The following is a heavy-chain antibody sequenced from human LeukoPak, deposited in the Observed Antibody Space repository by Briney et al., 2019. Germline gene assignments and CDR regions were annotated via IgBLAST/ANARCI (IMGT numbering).Heavy chain of an antibody. CDR3: ARGHPPKGEQLKSD. V-gene: IGHV1-8*01. J-gene: IGHJ4*02. D-gene: IGHD6-6*01. Sequence: GASVKVSCKASRYTFTTYDINWVRQATGQGLEWMGWMNPNSGNTGYAQKFQGRVTMTRNTSISTAYMELSSLRSEDTAVYYCARGHPPKGEQLKSDWGQGTLVTVSS. CDR1: RYTFTTYD. CDR2: MNPNSGNT.